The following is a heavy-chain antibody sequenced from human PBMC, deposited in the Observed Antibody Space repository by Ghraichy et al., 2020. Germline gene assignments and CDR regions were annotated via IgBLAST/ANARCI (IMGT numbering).Heavy chain of an antibody. D-gene: IGHD6-13*01. CDR2: TYYRSKWYN. Sequence: SQTLSLTCAISGDSVSSNSAAWNWIRQSPSRGLEWLGRTYYRSKWYNDYAVSVKSRITINPDTSKNQFSLQLNSVTPEDTAVYYCARDLNIAAAGLYYYYYYGMDVWGQGTTVTVSS. CDR3: ARDLNIAAAGLYYYYYYGMDV. V-gene: IGHV6-1*01. CDR1: GDSVSSNSAA. J-gene: IGHJ6*02.